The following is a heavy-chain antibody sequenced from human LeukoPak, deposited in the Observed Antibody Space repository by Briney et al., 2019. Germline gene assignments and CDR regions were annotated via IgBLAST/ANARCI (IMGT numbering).Heavy chain of an antibody. CDR1: GYTFTGYY. D-gene: IGHD4-11*01. V-gene: IGHV1-2*04. CDR3: AAVSLMTTVTPFDY. CDR2: INPNSGGT. Sequence: ASVKVSCKASGYTFTGYYMHWVRQAPGQGLEWMGWINPNSGGTNYAQKFQGWVTMTRDTSTSTAYMELSSLRSEDTAVYYCAAVSLMTTVTPFDYWGQGTLVTVSS. J-gene: IGHJ4*02.